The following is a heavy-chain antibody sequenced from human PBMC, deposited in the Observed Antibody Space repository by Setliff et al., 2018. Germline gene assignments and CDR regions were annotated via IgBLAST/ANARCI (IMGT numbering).Heavy chain of an antibody. CDR2: INHGGST. CDR1: GGSFSGYY. J-gene: IGHJ6*03. D-gene: IGHD6-6*01. CDR3: ARDLYSSSSGGFYYYYYYMDV. Sequence: PSETLSLTCAVYGGSFSGYYWSWIRQPPGKGLEWIGEINHGGSTNYNPSLKSRVTISVDTSKNQFSLKLSSVIAADTAVYYCARDLYSSSSGGFYYYYYYMDVWGKGTTVTVSS. V-gene: IGHV4-34*01.